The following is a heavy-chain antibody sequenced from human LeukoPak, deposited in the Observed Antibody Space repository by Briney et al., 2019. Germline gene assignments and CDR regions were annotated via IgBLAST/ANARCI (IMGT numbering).Heavy chain of an antibody. J-gene: IGHJ5*02. V-gene: IGHV1-69*06. Sequence: SVKVSCKASGGTFSSYAISWVRQAPGQELEWMGGIIPIFGTANYAQKFQGRVTITADKSTSTAYMELSSLRSEDTAVYYCARGETELLWFGPWGQGTLVTVSS. CDR1: GGTFSSYA. CDR3: ARGETELLWFGP. CDR2: IIPIFGTA. D-gene: IGHD3-10*01.